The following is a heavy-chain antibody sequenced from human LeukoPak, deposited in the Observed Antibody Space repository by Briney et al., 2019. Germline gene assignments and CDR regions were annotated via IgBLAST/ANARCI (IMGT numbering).Heavy chain of an antibody. Sequence: SETLSLTCSVSGGSISSSSYYWNWIRQPPGKGLEWVGSIYYSGTTYYNSSLKSRVTISEDTSKNRFSLMLTSVTAADTAVYYCARQVSDYFYYYIDVWGEGTTVIVCS. V-gene: IGHV4-39*01. CDR1: GGSISSSSYY. CDR3: ARQVSDYFYYYIDV. CDR2: IYYSGTT. J-gene: IGHJ6*03.